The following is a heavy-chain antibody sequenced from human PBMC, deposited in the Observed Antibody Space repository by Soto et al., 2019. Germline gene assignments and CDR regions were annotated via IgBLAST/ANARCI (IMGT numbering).Heavy chain of an antibody. CDR1: GFTFSSYG. D-gene: IGHD5-18*01. CDR2: IKEDGSEK. CDR3: ARDSVDSAMAAFYYYGMDV. V-gene: IGHV3-7*01. Sequence: VQLVESGGGVVQPGRSLRLSCAASGFTFSSYGMHWVRQAPGKGLEWVANIKEDGSEKHYVDFVKGRFTISRDNAKNSLYLQMNSLRAEDTAVYYCARDSVDSAMAAFYYYGMDVWGQGTTVTVSS. J-gene: IGHJ6*02.